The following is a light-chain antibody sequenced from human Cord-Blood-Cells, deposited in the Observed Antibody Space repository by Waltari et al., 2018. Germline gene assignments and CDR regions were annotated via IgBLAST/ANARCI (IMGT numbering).Light chain of an antibody. J-gene: IGKJ1*01. CDR3: QQSYSTRWT. CDR2: AAS. V-gene: IGKV1-39*01. Sequence: DIQMTQSPSSLSASVGDRVTITCRASQSISSYLNWYRQKPGKAPKLLIYAASSLQSGVPSRVSGSGSGTDCTLTISSLQPEDFATYYCQQSYSTRWTFGQGTKVEIK. CDR1: QSISSY.